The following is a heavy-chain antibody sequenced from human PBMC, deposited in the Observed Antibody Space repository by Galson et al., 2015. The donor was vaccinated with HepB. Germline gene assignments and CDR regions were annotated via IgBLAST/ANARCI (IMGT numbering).Heavy chain of an antibody. V-gene: IGHV1-69*04. CDR2: IIPILGIA. CDR1: GGTFSSYA. Sequence: SVKVSCKASGGTFSSYAISWVRQAPGQGLEWMGRIIPILGIANYAQKFQGRVTITADKSTSTAYMELSSLRSEDTAVYYCARGPHSSGSPFPPYYFDYWGQGTLVTVSS. J-gene: IGHJ4*02. D-gene: IGHD6-19*01. CDR3: ARGPHSSGSPFPPYYFDY.